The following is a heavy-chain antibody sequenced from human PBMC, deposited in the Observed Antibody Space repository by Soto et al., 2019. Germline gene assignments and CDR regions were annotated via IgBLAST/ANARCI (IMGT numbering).Heavy chain of an antibody. CDR3: AKDNCISTSCYRLYNWFNP. V-gene: IGHV3-30*18. J-gene: IGHJ5*02. CDR2: ISYGGSNK. D-gene: IGHD2-2*01. Sequence: AWSLRLSCAASGFTFSSYCMHWVRQAPGKGREWVAVISYGGSNKYYADSVKGRFTISRDNSTNTLYLQMNNLRAEDTAVYCCAKDNCISTSCYRLYNWFNPWGQGTLVTVS. CDR1: GFTFSSYC.